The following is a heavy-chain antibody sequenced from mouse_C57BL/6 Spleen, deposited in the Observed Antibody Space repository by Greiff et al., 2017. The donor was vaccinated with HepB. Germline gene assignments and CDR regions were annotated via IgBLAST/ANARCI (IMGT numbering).Heavy chain of an antibody. CDR2: IDPETGGT. CDR3: TRSRLWLRAMDY. V-gene: IGHV1-15*01. CDR1: GYTFTDYE. D-gene: IGHD2-2*01. J-gene: IGHJ4*01. Sequence: VQLQQSGAELVRPGASVTLSCKASGYTFTDYEMHWVKQTPVHGLEWIGAIDPETGGTAYNQKFKGKAILTADKSSSTAYMELRSLTSEDSAVYYCTRSRLWLRAMDYWGQGTSVTVSS.